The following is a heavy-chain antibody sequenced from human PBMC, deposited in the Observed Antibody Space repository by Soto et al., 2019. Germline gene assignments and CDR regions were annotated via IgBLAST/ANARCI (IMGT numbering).Heavy chain of an antibody. D-gene: IGHD3-16*02. V-gene: IGHV3-30*03. CDR1: GFTFSSYG. CDR3: ARDRLRLGELSLIGYFDY. J-gene: IGHJ4*02. Sequence: GGSLRLSCAASGFTFSSYGMHWVRQAPGKGLEWVAVISYDGSNKYYADSVKGRFSISRDNSKNTLYLQMDSLRPDDTALYYCARDRLRLGELSLIGYFDYWGQGILVTVSS. CDR2: ISYDGSNK.